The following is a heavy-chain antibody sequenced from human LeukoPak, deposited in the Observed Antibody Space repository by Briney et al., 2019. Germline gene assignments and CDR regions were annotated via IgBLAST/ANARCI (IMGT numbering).Heavy chain of an antibody. Sequence: SATLSLTGAVSGGSISSSSYYWGWIRQPPGKGLAWIRSIYYSGSTYYNPSLKSRVPISVDTSKNQFSLKLSSVTAADTAVYYCTGNLDSRDSSGWYVVYDYWGQGTLVTVSS. D-gene: IGHD6-19*01. CDR2: IYYSGST. CDR1: GGSISSSSYY. V-gene: IGHV4-39*07. J-gene: IGHJ4*02. CDR3: TGNLDSRDSSGWYVVYDY.